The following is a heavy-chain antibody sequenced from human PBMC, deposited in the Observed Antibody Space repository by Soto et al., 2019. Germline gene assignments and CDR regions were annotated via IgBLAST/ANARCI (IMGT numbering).Heavy chain of an antibody. J-gene: IGHJ5*02. V-gene: IGHV2-26*01. CDR1: GFSLSNARMG. D-gene: IGHD5-12*01. CDR3: ARIQAGSEYSGYDYLNWFDP. CDR2: IFSNDEK. Sequence: QVTLKESGPVLVKPTETLTLTCAVSGFSLSNARMGVSWIRQPPGKALAWLAHIFSNDEKSYSTSLKSRLTISKDTSKSQVVLTMTNMDPVDTATYYCARIQAGSEYSGYDYLNWFDPWGQGTLVTVSS.